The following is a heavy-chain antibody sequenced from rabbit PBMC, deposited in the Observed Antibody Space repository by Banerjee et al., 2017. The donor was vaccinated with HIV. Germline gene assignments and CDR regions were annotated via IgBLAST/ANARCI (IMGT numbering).Heavy chain of an antibody. V-gene: IGHV1S45*01. CDR3: ARGIESYVGYGLGL. CDR1: GFSLSRYW. CDR2: IDTGDSDT. D-gene: IGHD6-1*01. Sequence: QEQLEESGGDLVQPEGSLTLTCTASGFSLSRYWICWVRQAPGKGLEWIGCIDTGDSDTFFSSWAKGRFTISKTSSTTVTLQITSLTAADTASYFCARGIESYVGYGLGLWGQGTLVTVS. J-gene: IGHJ4*01.